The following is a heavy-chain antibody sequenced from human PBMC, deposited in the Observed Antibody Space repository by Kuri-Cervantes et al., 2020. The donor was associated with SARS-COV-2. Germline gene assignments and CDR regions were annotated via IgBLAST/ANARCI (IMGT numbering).Heavy chain of an antibody. J-gene: IGHJ3*02. V-gene: IGHV3-30-3*01. Sequence: GGSLRLSCAASGFTFSSYAMHWVRQAPGKGLEWVAVISYDGSNKYYADSVKGRFTISRDNSKNTLYLQMNSLRAGDTAVYYCARDWDDYGDYERVFDIWGQGTMVTVSS. D-gene: IGHD4-17*01. CDR2: ISYDGSNK. CDR3: ARDWDDYGDYERVFDI. CDR1: GFTFSSYA.